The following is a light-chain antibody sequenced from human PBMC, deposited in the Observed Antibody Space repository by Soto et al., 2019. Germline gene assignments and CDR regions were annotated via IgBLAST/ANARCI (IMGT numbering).Light chain of an antibody. CDR1: QSISSW. Sequence: DIQMTQSPSTLSASVGDRVTITCRASQSISSWLAWYQQKPGKAPKLLIYKASSLESGVPSRFSGSGSGTEFTLTISSLQPDDFAPYYCQQYNSYSPPWTFGQGTKVEIK. V-gene: IGKV1-5*03. J-gene: IGKJ1*01. CDR3: QQYNSYSPPWT. CDR2: KAS.